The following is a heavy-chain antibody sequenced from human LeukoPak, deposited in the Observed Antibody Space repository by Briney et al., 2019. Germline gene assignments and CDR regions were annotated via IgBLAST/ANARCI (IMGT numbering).Heavy chain of an antibody. Sequence: ASVKVSCKASGYTFTGYYVHWVRQAPGQGLEWMGWISAYNGNTNYAQKLQGRVTMTTDTSTSTAYMELRSLRSDDTAVYYCARGGWSVGATPFDYWGQGTLVTVSS. D-gene: IGHD1-26*01. CDR3: ARGGWSVGATPFDY. J-gene: IGHJ4*02. CDR1: GYTFTGYY. CDR2: ISAYNGNT. V-gene: IGHV1-18*04.